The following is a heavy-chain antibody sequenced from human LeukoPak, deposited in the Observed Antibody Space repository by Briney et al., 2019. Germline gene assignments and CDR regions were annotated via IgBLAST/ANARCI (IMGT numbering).Heavy chain of an antibody. CDR1: GFTFSTYA. CDR2: ISGSGGSA. J-gene: IGHJ4*02. Sequence: PGGSLRLSCAASGFTFSTYAMSWVRQAPGKGLEWVSAISGSGGSANYAGSVKGRFTISRDNSKNTLYLQMDSLRAEDTAVYYCAKEPIVLMVYAGRNDFDFWGQGTLVTVSS. D-gene: IGHD2-8*01. CDR3: AKEPIVLMVYAGRNDFDF. V-gene: IGHV3-23*01.